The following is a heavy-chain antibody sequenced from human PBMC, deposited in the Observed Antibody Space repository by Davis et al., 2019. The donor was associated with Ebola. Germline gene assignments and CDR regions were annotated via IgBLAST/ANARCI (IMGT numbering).Heavy chain of an antibody. CDR3: ARARFGSGSFDY. CDR2: IGTAGDT. V-gene: IGHV3-13*01. D-gene: IGHD3-10*01. CDR1: GFTFSSYD. J-gene: IGHJ4*02. Sequence: PGGSLSLSCAASGFTFSSYDMHLVRQATGNGLEWVSAIGTAGDTYYPGSVKGRFTISRENAKNSLYLQMTSLRAGDTAVYYCARARFGSGSFDYWGQGTLVTVSS.